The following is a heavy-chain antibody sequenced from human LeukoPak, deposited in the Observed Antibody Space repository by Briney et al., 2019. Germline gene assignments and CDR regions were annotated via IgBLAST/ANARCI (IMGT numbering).Heavy chain of an antibody. CDR2: IRYDGSNK. Sequence: GGSLRLSCAASGFTFSSYSMHWVRQAPGKGLEWVAFIRYDGSNKYYADSVKGRFTISRDNSKSTLYLQMNSLRAEDTAVYYCAKDSDFWSGYYIDYWGQGTLVTVSS. CDR1: GFTFSSYS. D-gene: IGHD3-3*01. V-gene: IGHV3-30*02. CDR3: AKDSDFWSGYYIDY. J-gene: IGHJ4*02.